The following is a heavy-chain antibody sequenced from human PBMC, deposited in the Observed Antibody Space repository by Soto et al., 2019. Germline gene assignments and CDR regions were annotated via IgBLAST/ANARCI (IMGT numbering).Heavy chain of an antibody. J-gene: IGHJ1*01. CDR2: ITPNSGGT. V-gene: IGHV1-2*02. D-gene: IGHD6-19*01. CDR1: GYTFTGYY. Sequence: QVQLVQSGAEVKKPGASVKVSCKASGYTFTGYYMHWVRQAPGQGLEWMGWITPNSGGTNYAKKLQGRVTMSRDTSISTAYMELSRLRSDDTAVYYCARDPGGSSGWYVDFQHWGQGTLVTVSS. CDR3: ARDPGGSSGWYVDFQH.